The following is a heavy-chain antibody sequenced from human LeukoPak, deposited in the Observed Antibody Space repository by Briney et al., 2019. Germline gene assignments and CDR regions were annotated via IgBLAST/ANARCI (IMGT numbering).Heavy chain of an antibody. J-gene: IGHJ4*02. CDR3: ARLTYYYGSGSYYLYPHFDY. D-gene: IGHD3-10*01. Sequence: RGESLHISCKGSGYSFTSYWIGWVRQMPGKGLEWMGIIYPGDSATRYSPSFQGQVTISADKSISTAYLQWSSLKASDTAMYYCARLTYYYGSGSYYLYPHFDYWGQGTLVTVSS. CDR1: GYSFTSYW. V-gene: IGHV5-51*01. CDR2: IYPGDSAT.